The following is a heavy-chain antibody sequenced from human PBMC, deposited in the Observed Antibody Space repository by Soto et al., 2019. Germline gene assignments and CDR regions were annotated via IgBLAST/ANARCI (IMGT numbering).Heavy chain of an antibody. CDR2: IIPILGET. D-gene: IGHD3-16*01. CDR1: GTIFSSYT. J-gene: IGHJ6*02. CDR3: ARGLGGRMDG. Sequence: QVQLVQSGAEVKKPGSSVRVSCKASGTIFSSYTISWVRQAPGQGLEWMGRIIPILGETNSAQKFQGRVTLTADKSTNTAYMELNSLRFEDTALYYCARGLGGRMDGWGQGTTVTVSS. V-gene: IGHV1-69*08.